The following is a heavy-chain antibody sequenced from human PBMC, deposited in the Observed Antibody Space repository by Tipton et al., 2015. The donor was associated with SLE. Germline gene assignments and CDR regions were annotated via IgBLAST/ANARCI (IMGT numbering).Heavy chain of an antibody. J-gene: IGHJ3*02. V-gene: IGHV3-33*01. Sequence: SLRLSCAASGFTFSSYGMHWVRQAPGKGLEWVAVIWYDGSNKYYADSVKGRFTISRDNAKNSLYLQMNSLRAEDTAVYYCARDKTIAVAYDAFDIWGQGTMVTVSS. CDR1: GFTFSSYG. CDR2: IWYDGSNK. CDR3: ARDKTIAVAYDAFDI. D-gene: IGHD6-19*01.